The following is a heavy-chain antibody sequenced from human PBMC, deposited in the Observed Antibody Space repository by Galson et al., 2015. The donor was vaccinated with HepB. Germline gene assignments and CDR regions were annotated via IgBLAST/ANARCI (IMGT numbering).Heavy chain of an antibody. J-gene: IGHJ4*02. Sequence: SLRLSCAASGSTFDDYTMHWVRQAPGKGLEWVSLISCDGGSTYYADSVKGRFTISRDNAKNSLYLQMNSLRAEDTAVYYCARDLSFDYWGQGTLVTVSS. V-gene: IGHV3-43*01. CDR1: GSTFDDYT. CDR2: ISCDGGST. CDR3: ARDLSFDY. D-gene: IGHD3-16*02.